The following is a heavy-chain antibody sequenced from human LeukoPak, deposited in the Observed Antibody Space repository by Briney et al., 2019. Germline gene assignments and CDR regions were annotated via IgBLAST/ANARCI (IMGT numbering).Heavy chain of an antibody. D-gene: IGHD6-13*01. J-gene: IGHJ4*02. CDR1: GFTFGSYS. CDR2: ISSSSSYI. V-gene: IGHV3-21*01. Sequence: GGSLRLSCAASGFTFGSYSMNWVRQAPGKGLEWVSAISSSSSYIYYADSVKGRFTISRDNSKNTLYLQMNSLRAEDTAVYYCARDLGIAAAGSFDYWGQGTLVTVSS. CDR3: ARDLGIAAAGSFDY.